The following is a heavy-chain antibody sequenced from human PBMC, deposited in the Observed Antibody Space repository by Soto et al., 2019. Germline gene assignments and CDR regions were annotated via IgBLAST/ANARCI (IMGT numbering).Heavy chain of an antibody. CDR2: IKSKVDGGTT. D-gene: IGHD3-3*01. CDR3: TTDSDFRPRPVPFDY. J-gene: IGHJ4*01. V-gene: IGHV3-15*07. Sequence: LGGSLRLSCAASGCTFSTAWINWGRQAPGKGLEWVGRIKSKVDGGTTDFAAPVKGRFAISRDDSRSMMYMQMNSLKIEDTAVYYCTTDSDFRPRPVPFDYCGPAPLLTLSS. CDR1: GCTFSTAW.